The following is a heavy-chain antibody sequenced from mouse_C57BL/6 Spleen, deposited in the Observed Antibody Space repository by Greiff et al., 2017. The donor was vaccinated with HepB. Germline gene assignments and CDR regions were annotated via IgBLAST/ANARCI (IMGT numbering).Heavy chain of an antibody. CDR3: ANYDEGY. D-gene: IGHD2-4*01. V-gene: IGHV1-26*01. CDR2: INPNNGGT. CDR1: GYTFTDYY. Sequence: VQLQQSGPELVKPGASVKISCKASGYTFTDYYMNWVKQSHGKSLEWIGDINPNNGGTSYNQKFKGKATLTVDKSSSTAYMELRSLTSEDSAVYYCANYDEGYWGQGTTLTVSS. J-gene: IGHJ2*01.